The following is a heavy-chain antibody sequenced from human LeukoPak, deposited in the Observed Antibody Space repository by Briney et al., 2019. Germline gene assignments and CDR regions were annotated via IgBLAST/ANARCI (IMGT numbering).Heavy chain of an antibody. CDR3: ARGGGSDV. J-gene: IGHJ6*02. CDR2: INHNGNVN. D-gene: IGHD2-15*01. CDR1: GFTFSSYW. V-gene: IGHV3-7*03. Sequence: GGSLRLSCAASGFTFSSYWMNWARQAPGKGLEWVAGINHNGNVNYYVDSAKGRFTISRDNAKNSLYLQMSNLRAEDTAVYFCARGGGSDVWGQGATVTVSS.